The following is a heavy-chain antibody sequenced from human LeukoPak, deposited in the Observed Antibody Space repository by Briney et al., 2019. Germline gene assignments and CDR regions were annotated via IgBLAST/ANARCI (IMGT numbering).Heavy chain of an antibody. CDR1: GGSISSYY. J-gene: IGHJ5*02. V-gene: IGHV4-4*07. CDR3: ARDEYCSSTSCYSGEWFDP. Sequence: PSETLSLTCTVSGGSISSYYWSWIRQPAGKGLEWIGRIYTSGSTNYNPSLKSRVTISVDTSKNQFSLKLSSVTAADTAVYYCARDEYCSSTSCYSGEWFDPWGQGTLVTVSS. CDR2: IYTSGST. D-gene: IGHD2-2*02.